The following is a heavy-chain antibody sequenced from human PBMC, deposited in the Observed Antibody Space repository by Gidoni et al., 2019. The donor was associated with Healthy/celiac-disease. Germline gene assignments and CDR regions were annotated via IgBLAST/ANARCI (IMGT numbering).Heavy chain of an antibody. J-gene: IGHJ6*03. CDR2: MNPNSGNT. CDR3: ARGLNPYYYDSSGYYYVDV. V-gene: IGHV1-8*01. CDR1: GYTFTSYD. Sequence: QVQLVQSGAEGKKHRAYGKVSCKASGYTFTSYDSNWVRQATGQGLEWMGWMNPNSGNTGSAPKFQGRVTMTRNTSISTAYMELSSLGSEYTAVYYCARGLNPYYYDSSGYYYVDVWGQGTTVTVSS. D-gene: IGHD3-22*01.